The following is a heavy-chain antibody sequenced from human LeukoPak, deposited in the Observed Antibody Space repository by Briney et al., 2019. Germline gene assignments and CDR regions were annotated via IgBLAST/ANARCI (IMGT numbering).Heavy chain of an antibody. CDR1: GYTFTSYG. D-gene: IGHD3-3*01. CDR2: MNPNSGNT. CDR3: ARGNNYDFWSSYCKRYYFDY. Sequence: AXVKVSCKASGYTFTSYGISWVRQAAGQGLEWMGWMNPNSGNTVYAQKFQGRVTITRNTSISTAYMELSSLRSEDTAVYYRARGNNYDFWSSYCKRYYFDYWGQGTLVTVSS. V-gene: IGHV1-8*03. J-gene: IGHJ4*02.